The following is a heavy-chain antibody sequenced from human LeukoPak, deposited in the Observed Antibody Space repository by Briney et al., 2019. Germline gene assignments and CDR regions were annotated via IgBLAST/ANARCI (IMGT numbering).Heavy chain of an antibody. Sequence: GGSLRLSCAASGFTFSSYAMSWVRQAPGKGLEWVSSIDTSSSYIYYTDSVKGRFTISRDNAKNSLFLQMNSLRAEDTAVYYCARWAPTTYSSGWTYYFDLWGQGTLVTVSS. CDR1: GFTFSSYA. CDR2: IDTSSSYI. D-gene: IGHD6-19*01. J-gene: IGHJ4*02. CDR3: ARWAPTTYSSGWTYYFDL. V-gene: IGHV3-21*01.